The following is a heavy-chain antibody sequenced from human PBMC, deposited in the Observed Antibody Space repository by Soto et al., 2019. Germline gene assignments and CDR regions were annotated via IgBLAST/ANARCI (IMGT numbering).Heavy chain of an antibody. Sequence: EASVKVSCKASGYTFTSYGISWVRQAPGQGLEWMGWISAYNGNTNYAQKLQGRVTTTTDTSTSTAYMELRSLRSDDTAVYYCARTQSLDTAMVNWGQGTLVTVSS. V-gene: IGHV1-18*01. CDR3: ARTQSLDTAMVN. D-gene: IGHD5-18*01. CDR1: GYTFTSYG. J-gene: IGHJ4*02. CDR2: ISAYNGNT.